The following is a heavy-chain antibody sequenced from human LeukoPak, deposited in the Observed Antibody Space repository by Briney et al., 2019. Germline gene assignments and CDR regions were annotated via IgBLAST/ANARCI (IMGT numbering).Heavy chain of an antibody. CDR3: ARDLGYYGSGSYPHYYYYYGMDV. CDR1: GYTFTSYD. D-gene: IGHD3-10*01. J-gene: IGHJ6*02. CDR2: MNPNSGNT. Sequence: ASVKVSRKASGYTFTSYDINWVQATGQGLEWMGWMNPNSGNTAYTQKFHGRVTMTRNTSISTAYMELSSLRSEDTAVYYCARDLGYYGSGSYPHYYYYYGMDVWGQGTTVTVSS. V-gene: IGHV1-8*01.